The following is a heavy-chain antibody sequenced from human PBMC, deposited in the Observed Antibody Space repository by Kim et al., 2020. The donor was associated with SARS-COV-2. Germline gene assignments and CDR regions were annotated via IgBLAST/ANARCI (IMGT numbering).Heavy chain of an antibody. J-gene: IGHJ6*02. CDR3: ARSILGGYYGMDV. CDR2: IYYSGST. V-gene: IGHV4-39*07. CDR1: GGSISSSSYY. Sequence: SETLSLTCTVSGGSISSSSYYWGWIRQPPGKGLEWIGSIYYSGSTYYNPSLKSRVTISVDTSKNQFSLKLSSVIAADTAVYYCARSILGGYYGMDVWGQG. D-gene: IGHD2-2*02.